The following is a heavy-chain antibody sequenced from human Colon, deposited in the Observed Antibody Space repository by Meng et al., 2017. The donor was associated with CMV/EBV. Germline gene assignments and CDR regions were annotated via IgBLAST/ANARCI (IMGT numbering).Heavy chain of an antibody. Sequence: QVQLQPWGAGLLKPSETLSLTCAVYGGSFSGYYWSWIRQPPGKGLEWIGIINHSGSTNYNPSLKSRVTISVDTSKNQFSLKLSSVTAADTAVYYCARTDYYDFGWGQGTLVTVSS. D-gene: IGHD3-3*01. CDR1: GGSFSGYY. J-gene: IGHJ4*02. CDR3: ARTDYYDFG. V-gene: IGHV4-34*01. CDR2: INHSGST.